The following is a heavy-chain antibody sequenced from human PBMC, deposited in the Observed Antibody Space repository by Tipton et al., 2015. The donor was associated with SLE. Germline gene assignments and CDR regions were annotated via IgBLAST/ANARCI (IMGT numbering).Heavy chain of an antibody. CDR3: ARDGIAATYDGLDI. D-gene: IGHD6-13*01. CDR1: GFSFSSYW. V-gene: IGHV3-74*01. J-gene: IGHJ3*02. CDR2: INTDGTYT. Sequence: SLRLSCAASGFSFSSYWMHWVRQVPGKGLVWVSRINTDGTYTTYADSVKGRFTISRDNARNTLYLQMNSLRAEDTALYYCARDGIAATYDGLDIWGQGTMVTVSS.